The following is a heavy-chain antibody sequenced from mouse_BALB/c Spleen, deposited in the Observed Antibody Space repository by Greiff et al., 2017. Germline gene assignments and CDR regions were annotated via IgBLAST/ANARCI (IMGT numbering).Heavy chain of an antibody. CDR2: ISYSGST. CDR3: ARSYYYGSSTYYFDY. J-gene: IGHJ2*01. CDR1: GDSITSGY. Sequence: EVKLMESGPSLVKPSQTLSLTCSVTGDSITSGYWNWIRKFPGNKLEYMGYISYSGSTYYNPSLKSRISITRDTSKNQYYLQLNSVTTEDTATYYCARSYYYGSSTYYFDYWGQGTTLTVSS. D-gene: IGHD1-1*01. V-gene: IGHV3-8*02.